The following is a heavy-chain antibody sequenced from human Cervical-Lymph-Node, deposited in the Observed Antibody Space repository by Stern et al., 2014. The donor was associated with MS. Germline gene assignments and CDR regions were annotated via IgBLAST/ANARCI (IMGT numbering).Heavy chain of an antibody. D-gene: IGHD3-22*01. CDR3: ARGGYFDSTAYYTY. CDR2: INTDKGST. J-gene: IGHJ4*02. CDR1: GYTFTSYA. V-gene: IGHV1-3*04. Sequence: QVQLVQSGAEVKKPGASVKVSCKASGYTFTSYAIHWVRQAPGQKPEWMGWINTDKGSTKYSQMFQGRVTITRDTSASTVYMEVNTLRFEDTAVYFCARGGYFDSTAYYTYWGQGTQVTVSS.